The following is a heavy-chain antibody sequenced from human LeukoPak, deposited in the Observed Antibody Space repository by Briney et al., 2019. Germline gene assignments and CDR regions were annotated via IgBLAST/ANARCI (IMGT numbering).Heavy chain of an antibody. CDR2: TYYRSKWSN. D-gene: IGHD3-16*02. V-gene: IGHV6-1*01. CDR1: GDSVSINSAA. J-gene: IGHJ3*02. Sequence: SQTLSLTCVISGDSVSINSAAWNWIRQSPSRGLEWLGRTYYRSKWSNDYALSVQSQITVNPDTSKNHFSLQLNSVTPEDSAVYYCARYRHDAYDIWGQGTTVTVSP. CDR3: ARYRHDAYDI.